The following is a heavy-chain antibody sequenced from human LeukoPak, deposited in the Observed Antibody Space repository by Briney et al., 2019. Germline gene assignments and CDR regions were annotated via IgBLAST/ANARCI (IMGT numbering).Heavy chain of an antibody. CDR3: ARQPQVQSGSLDY. CDR1: GGSISSSRYY. J-gene: IGHJ4*02. Sequence: SETLSLTCTVSGGSISSSRYYWGWIRQPPGKGLEWIGSIYYSGSTYYNPSLKSRVTISVDTSKNQFSLKLSSVTAADTAVYYCARQPQVQSGSLDYWGQGTLVTVSS. V-gene: IGHV4-39*01. CDR2: IYYSGST. D-gene: IGHD1-26*01.